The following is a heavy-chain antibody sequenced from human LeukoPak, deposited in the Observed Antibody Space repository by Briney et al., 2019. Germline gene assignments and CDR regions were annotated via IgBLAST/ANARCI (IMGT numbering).Heavy chain of an antibody. CDR1: GGSISSYS. CDR3: ARVGINYYYGLDV. Sequence: PSETLSLTCTVSGGSISSYSWTWFRQPPGKGLEWIGYISYSWNTNYNPSLKSRVTISLDTPKKQFSLTLTSVTDEDTAVYYCARVGINYYYGLDVWGQGTTVAVSS. CDR2: ISYSWNT. D-gene: IGHD3-10*01. J-gene: IGHJ6*02. V-gene: IGHV4-59*08.